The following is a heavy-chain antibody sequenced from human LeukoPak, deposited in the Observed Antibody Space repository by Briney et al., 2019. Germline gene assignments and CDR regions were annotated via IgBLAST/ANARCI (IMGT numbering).Heavy chain of an antibody. CDR1: GFTFSSYA. J-gene: IGHJ4*02. V-gene: IGHV4-59*01. CDR2: IYYSGST. Sequence: PGGSLRLSCAASGFTFSSYAMSWVRQAPGKGLEWIGYIYYSGSTNYNPSLKSRVTISVDTSKNQFSLKLSSVTAADTAVYYCARTVAGGGLFNWGQGTLVTVSS. D-gene: IGHD6-19*01. CDR3: ARTVAGGGLFN.